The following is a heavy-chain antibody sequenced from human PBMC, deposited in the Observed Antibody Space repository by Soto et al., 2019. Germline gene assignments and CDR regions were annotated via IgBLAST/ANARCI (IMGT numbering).Heavy chain of an antibody. V-gene: IGHV3-30-3*01. Sequence: PGGSLRLSCAASGFTFSSYAMHWVRQAPGKGLEWVAVISYDGSNKYYADSVKGRFTISRDNSKNTLYLQMNSLRAEDTAVYYCARGLRAVAGCFDYWGQGTLVTVSS. CDR3: ARGLRAVAGCFDY. CDR1: GFTFSSYA. CDR2: ISYDGSNK. D-gene: IGHD6-19*01. J-gene: IGHJ4*02.